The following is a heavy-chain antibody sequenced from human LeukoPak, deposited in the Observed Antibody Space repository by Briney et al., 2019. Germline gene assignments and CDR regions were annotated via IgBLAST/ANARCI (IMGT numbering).Heavy chain of an antibody. D-gene: IGHD6-19*01. Sequence: PSETLSLTCTVSGGSISSYYWNWIRQPPGKGLEWIGYIYDSGSTDYNPSLKSRVTISVDTSKNQFSLILSSVTAADTAVYYCARQQWLTGGFDYWGQGTLVTVSS. CDR2: IYDSGST. CDR1: GGSISSYY. CDR3: ARQQWLTGGFDY. V-gene: IGHV4-59*08. J-gene: IGHJ4*02.